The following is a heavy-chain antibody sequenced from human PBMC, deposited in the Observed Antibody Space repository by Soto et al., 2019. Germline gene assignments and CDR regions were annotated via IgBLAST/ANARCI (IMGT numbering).Heavy chain of an antibody. Sequence: GGSLRLSCAASGFTFSAYAMGWVRQAPGKGLEWVSTFTGGGRTFYADFLKGRFTISRDNSKNTLYLQMNSLRADDTAVDYCAKGNQGSDWGQGTLVTVAS. CDR1: GFTFSAYA. J-gene: IGHJ4*02. CDR2: FTGGGRT. CDR3: AKGNQGSD. V-gene: IGHV3-23*01.